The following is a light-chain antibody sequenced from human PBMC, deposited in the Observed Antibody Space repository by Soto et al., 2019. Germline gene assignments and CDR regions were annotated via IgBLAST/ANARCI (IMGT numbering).Light chain of an antibody. CDR3: QQRSNWPLT. CDR2: DAS. CDR1: QSVSFY. V-gene: IGKV3-11*01. J-gene: IGKJ4*01. Sequence: EIVVTQSPATLSLSPGERATLSCRASQSVSFYLAWYQQKPGQAPRLLIYDASNRATDIPARFSGSGSGTDFTLTISGLEPEDFAVYYCQQRSNWPLTFGGGTKVEIK.